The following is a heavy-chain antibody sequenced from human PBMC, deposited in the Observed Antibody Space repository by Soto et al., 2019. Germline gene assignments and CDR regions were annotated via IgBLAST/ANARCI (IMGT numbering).Heavy chain of an antibody. D-gene: IGHD3-3*01. J-gene: IGHJ4*02. CDR2: IKSERDGGTI. V-gene: IGHV3-15*01. CDR1: GFTFSSAW. CDR3: IAEPEWKVHSRDY. Sequence: DVQLVESGGVLVKPGGSLRLSCAASGFTFSSAWMIWVRQAPGKGLEWVGRIKSERDGGTIDYTAPVQGRFTISRDDSKNTLFLQMNSLKIEDTGVYYCIAEPEWKVHSRDYWGQGTLVTVSS.